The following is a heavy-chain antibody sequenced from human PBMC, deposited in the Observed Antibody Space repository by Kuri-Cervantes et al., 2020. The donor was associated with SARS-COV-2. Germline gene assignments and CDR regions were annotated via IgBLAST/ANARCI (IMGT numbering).Heavy chain of an antibody. Sequence: GESLKISCAASGFTFDRYAMTWVRQAPGKGLEWVAGISGRGDNTKYADTVKGRIIVSRDNSENTLYLQMNSLRAEDTAVYYCAKASIAAAGEGNYYYYYYMDVWGKGTTVTVSS. J-gene: IGHJ6*03. CDR3: AKASIAAAGEGNYYYYYYMDV. V-gene: IGHV3-23*01. D-gene: IGHD6-13*01. CDR2: ISGRGDNT. CDR1: GFTFDRYA.